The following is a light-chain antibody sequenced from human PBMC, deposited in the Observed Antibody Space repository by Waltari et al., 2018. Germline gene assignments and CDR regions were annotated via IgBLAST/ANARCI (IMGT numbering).Light chain of an antibody. CDR3: QQFGNSPPIYT. V-gene: IGKV3-20*01. J-gene: IGKJ2*01. CDR1: QTISSDY. Sequence: EIVLTQSPDTLSLSPGARATLSCRTSQTISSDYLAWYQQKPGQAPRLVIYAASNRATGVPDRFSGSGSGTDFTLTISRLEPEDFAVYFCQQFGNSPPIYTFGQGTKVGIK. CDR2: AAS.